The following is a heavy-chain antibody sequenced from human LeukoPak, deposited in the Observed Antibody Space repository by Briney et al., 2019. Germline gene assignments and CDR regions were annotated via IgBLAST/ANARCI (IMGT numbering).Heavy chain of an antibody. D-gene: IGHD6-6*01. V-gene: IGHV1-18*01. J-gene: IGHJ4*02. CDR3: ARAWGEDIAARPYYFDY. Sequence: ASVKVSFKASGYTFSDHAISWVRQAPGQGLEWMGWISAYNGNTNYAPKLQGRVTMTTDTSTSAAYMELRSLRSDDTAVYYCARAWGEDIAARPYYFDYWGQGSLVTVSS. CDR2: ISAYNGNT. CDR1: GYTFSDHA.